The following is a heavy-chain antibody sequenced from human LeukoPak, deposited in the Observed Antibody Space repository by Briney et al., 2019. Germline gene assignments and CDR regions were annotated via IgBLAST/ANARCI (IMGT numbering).Heavy chain of an antibody. CDR2: VYYNGIT. V-gene: IGHV4-59*12. J-gene: IGHJ4*02. CDR1: GVSINTYF. Sequence: PSETLSLTCTVSGVSINTYFWSWIRQPPGKGLEWIGYVYYNGITNYNPSLQSRVSISLDTSKNQFSLRLNSVTAAETAVYSCASQLGGTTFHWGQGTLVTVSS. CDR3: ASQLGGTTFH. D-gene: IGHD1-14*01.